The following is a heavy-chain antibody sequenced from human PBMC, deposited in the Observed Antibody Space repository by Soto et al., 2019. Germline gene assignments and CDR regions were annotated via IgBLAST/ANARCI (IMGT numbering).Heavy chain of an antibody. CDR2: VKSKADGGTA. J-gene: IGHJ5*02. Sequence: EVQLVESGGGLVQPGGSLRLSCAASGFSITNTWMHWVRQAPGKGLEWVGRVKSKADGGTADYAAPVKGRFTVSRDDSKNTQYLQMNSLKVEDTAVYYCNSYPDFWGGHTHLWGQGTLVTVSS. D-gene: IGHD3-3*01. V-gene: IGHV3-15*07. CDR3: NSYPDFWGGHTHL. CDR1: GFSITNTW.